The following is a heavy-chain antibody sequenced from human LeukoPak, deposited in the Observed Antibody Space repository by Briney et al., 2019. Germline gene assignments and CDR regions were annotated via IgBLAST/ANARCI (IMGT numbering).Heavy chain of an antibody. V-gene: IGHV3-21*01. J-gene: IGHJ6*03. CDR1: GFTFSNYE. D-gene: IGHD1-14*01. CDR2: ISSSSGDT. Sequence: GGSLRLSCAGSGFTFSNYEMNWVRQAPGKGREWVSSISSSSGDTYYADSVKGRFTIFRDNAKNSLYLQMNRLRAEDTAVYYCARVGRWVNPDYYYYMDVWGKGTTVTVSS. CDR3: ARVGRWVNPDYYYYMDV.